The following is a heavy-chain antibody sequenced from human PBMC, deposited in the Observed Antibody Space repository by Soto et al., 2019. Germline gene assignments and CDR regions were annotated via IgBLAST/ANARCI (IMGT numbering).Heavy chain of an antibody. D-gene: IGHD2-15*01. CDR1: GFTFSSYE. Sequence: GGSLRLSCAASGFTFSSYEMNWVRQAPGKGLEWASYISSSGSTIYYADSVKGRFTISRDNAKNSLYLQMNSLRAEDTAVYYCATPPPSGYCSGGSCYRYYYYYGMDVWGQGTTVTVSS. V-gene: IGHV3-48*03. CDR3: ATPPPSGYCSGGSCYRYYYYYGMDV. CDR2: ISSSGSTI. J-gene: IGHJ6*02.